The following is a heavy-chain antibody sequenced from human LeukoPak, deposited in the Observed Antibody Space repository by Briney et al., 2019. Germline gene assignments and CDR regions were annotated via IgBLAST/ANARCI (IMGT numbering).Heavy chain of an antibody. J-gene: IGHJ4*02. CDR3: ARESAICTNGVCLRTFDY. V-gene: IGHV1-2*02. D-gene: IGHD2-8*01. CDR1: GYTFTGYY. CDR2: INPNSGGT. Sequence: ASVKVSCKASGYTFTGYYMHWVRQAPGQGLEWMGWINPNSGGTNYAQKFQGRVTMTRDTSISTAYMELSRLRSDDTAVYYRARESAICTNGVCLRTFDYWGQGTLVTVSS.